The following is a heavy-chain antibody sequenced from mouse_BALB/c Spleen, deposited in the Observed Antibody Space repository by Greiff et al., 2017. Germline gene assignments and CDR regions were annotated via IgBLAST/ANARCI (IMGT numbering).Heavy chain of an antibody. CDR2: ISYSGST. V-gene: IGHV3-2*02. CDR3: ASLYDGYPFAY. CDR1: GYSITSDYA. J-gene: IGHJ3*01. D-gene: IGHD2-3*01. Sequence: EVKLQESGPGLVKPSQSLSLTCTVTGYSITSDYAWNWIRQFPGNKLEWMGYISYSGSTSYNPSLKSRISITRDTSKNQYYLQLNSVTTEDTATYYCASLYDGYPFAYWGQGTLVTVSA.